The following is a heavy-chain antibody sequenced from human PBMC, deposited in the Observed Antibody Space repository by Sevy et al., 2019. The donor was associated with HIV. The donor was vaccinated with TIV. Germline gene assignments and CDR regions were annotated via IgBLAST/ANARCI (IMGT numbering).Heavy chain of an antibody. J-gene: IGHJ4*02. CDR1: GYTFTSYG. D-gene: IGHD3-16*01. V-gene: IGHV1-18*01. CDR2: ISAYKGNT. CDR3: ARDRDFDYIWGTFPYRDY. Sequence: ASVKVSCKASGYTFTSYGISWVRQAPGQGLEWMGWISAYKGNTNYAQKFQGRVTMTTDTSTFTAYMELRSLRYDDTAVYYCARDRDFDYIWGTFPYRDYWGQGTLVTVSS.